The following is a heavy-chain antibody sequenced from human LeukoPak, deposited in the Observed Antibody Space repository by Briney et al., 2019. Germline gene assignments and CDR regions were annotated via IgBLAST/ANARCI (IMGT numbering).Heavy chain of an antibody. CDR1: GGTFSSYA. V-gene: IGHV1-69*05. CDR3: ALLSDCIGYCSRPDY. D-gene: IGHD2-2*01. J-gene: IGHJ4*02. Sequence: EAPVKVSCKASGGTFSSYAISWVRQAPGQGLEWMGGIIPIFGTANYAQKFQGRVTITTDESTSTAYMELSSLRSEDTAVYYCALLSDCIGYCSRPDYWGQGTLVTVSS. CDR2: IIPIFGTA.